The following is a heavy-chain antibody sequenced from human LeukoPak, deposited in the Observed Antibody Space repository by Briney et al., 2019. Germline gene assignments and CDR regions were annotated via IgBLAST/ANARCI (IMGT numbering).Heavy chain of an antibody. D-gene: IGHD6-6*01. J-gene: IGHJ5*02. CDR3: ARDLQSSIPDPVSVP. CDR2: ISSSSSYI. CDR1: GFIFSDYW. V-gene: IGHV3-21*01. Sequence: GGSLRLSCAASGFIFSDYWMHWVRQVPGKGLEWVSSISSSSSYIYYADSVKGRFTISRDNAKNSLYLQMNSLRAEDTAVYYCARDLQSSIPDPVSVPWGQGTLVTVSS.